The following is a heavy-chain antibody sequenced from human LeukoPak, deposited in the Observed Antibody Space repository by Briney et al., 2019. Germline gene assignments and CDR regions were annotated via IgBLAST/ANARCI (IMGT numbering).Heavy chain of an antibody. D-gene: IGHD3-3*01. J-gene: IGHJ4*02. CDR1: DDSISSNNYY. CDR3: ASYDFWSGYFFDY. V-gene: IGHV4-39*01. Sequence: SETLSLTCSVSDDSISSNNYYWGWIRQPPGKGLEWIGSTYYSGTTHYNPSLKSRVTISVDTTKNQFSLKLSSVSAADTAVYYCASYDFWSGYFFDYWGQGTLVTVSS. CDR2: TYYSGTT.